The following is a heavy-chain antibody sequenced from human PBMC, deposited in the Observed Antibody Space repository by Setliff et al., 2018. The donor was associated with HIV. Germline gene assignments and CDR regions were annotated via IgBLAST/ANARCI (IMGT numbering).Heavy chain of an antibody. D-gene: IGHD3-10*01. CDR1: GGSIISGVFY. CDR3: AGSSAERSAVRGLAIAFDI. CDR2: IYYSGST. J-gene: IGHJ3*02. Sequence: PSETLSLTCTVSGGSIISGVFYWSWIRQHPGRGLEWIGYIYYSGSTYYNPSLKSRVAVSVDTSKNQFSLSLSSVTAADTAVYYCAGSSAERSAVRGLAIAFDIWGPGTKVTVSS. V-gene: IGHV4-31*03.